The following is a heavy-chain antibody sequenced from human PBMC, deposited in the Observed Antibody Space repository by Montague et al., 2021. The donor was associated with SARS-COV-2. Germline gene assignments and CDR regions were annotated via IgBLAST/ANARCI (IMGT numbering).Heavy chain of an antibody. J-gene: IGHJ6*02. CDR1: GASISSGGFY. V-gene: IGHV4-31*03. CDR2: IYYSGTT. CDR3: ARGLPYQMVAGAIPNYSMGV. Sequence: TLSLTCTVSGASISSGGFYWSWLRQHPRKGLEWIGFIYYSGTTYHNPSLKSRLTISIDTSKNQFSLKLSSVTAADTAVYYCARGLPYQMVAGAIPNYSMGVWGQGTPVTVSS. D-gene: IGHD2-15*01.